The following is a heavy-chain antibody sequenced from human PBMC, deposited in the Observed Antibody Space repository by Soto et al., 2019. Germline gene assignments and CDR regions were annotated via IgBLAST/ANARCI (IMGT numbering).Heavy chain of an antibody. V-gene: IGHV4-30-4*01. D-gene: IGHD2-15*01. CDR2: IYYSGNT. J-gene: IGHJ5*01. Sequence: SETLSLTCTVSGGSIRSGGYYWSWVRQNPRKGLEWIGNIYYSGNTYYNPSLKSRLTISVDTSKNQFSLNLSSVTAADTAVYFCARGRYCITGRCFPNWFDSWGQGTLVTVSS. CDR1: GGSIRSGGYY. CDR3: ARGRYCITGRCFPNWFDS.